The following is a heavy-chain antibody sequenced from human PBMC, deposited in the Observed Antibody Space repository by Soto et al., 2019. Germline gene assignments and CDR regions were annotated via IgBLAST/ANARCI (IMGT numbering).Heavy chain of an antibody. CDR3: ARIVRPNLLWFGDVMRKYYFDY. CDR1: GFSLSNARMG. J-gene: IGHJ4*02. V-gene: IGHV2-26*01. Sequence: SGPTLVNPTETLTLTCTVSGFSLSNARMGVSWIRQPPGKALEWLAHIFSNDEKSYSTSLKSRLTISKDTSKSQVVLTMTNMDPVDTATYYCARIVRPNLLWFGDVMRKYYFDYWGQGTLVTVSS. D-gene: IGHD3-10*01. CDR2: IFSNDEK.